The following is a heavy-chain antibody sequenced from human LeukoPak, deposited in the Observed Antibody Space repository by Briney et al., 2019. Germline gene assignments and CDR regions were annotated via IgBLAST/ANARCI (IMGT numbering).Heavy chain of an antibody. CDR2: IYYNGST. V-gene: IGHV4-59*12. Sequence: SETLSLTCTVSGRSISSYYWNWIRQPPGKGPEWIGYIYYNGSTHYHPSLKSLLTISVDTSNNQFCLKLSSVTAADTAVYYCARERDTAMVKGAMVGFAWGQGTLVTVSS. D-gene: IGHD5-18*01. CDR3: ARERDTAMVKGAMVGFA. J-gene: IGHJ5*02. CDR1: GRSISSYY.